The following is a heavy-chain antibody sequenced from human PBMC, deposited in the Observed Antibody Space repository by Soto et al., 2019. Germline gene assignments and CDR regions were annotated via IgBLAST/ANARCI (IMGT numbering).Heavy chain of an antibody. D-gene: IGHD3-10*01. V-gene: IGHV4-34*01. Sequence: SETLSLTCAVYGGSFSGYYWRWIRQPPGKGLEWIGEINHSGSTNYNPSLKSRVTISVDTSKNQFSLKLSSVTAADTAVYYCARNVLLWFGELLPRGMDVWGQGTTVTVSS. J-gene: IGHJ6*02. CDR3: ARNVLLWFGELLPRGMDV. CDR1: GGSFSGYY. CDR2: INHSGST.